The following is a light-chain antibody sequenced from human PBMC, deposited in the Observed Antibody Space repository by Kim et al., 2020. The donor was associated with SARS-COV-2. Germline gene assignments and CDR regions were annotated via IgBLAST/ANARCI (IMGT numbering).Light chain of an antibody. CDR3: QQRTNWPPFT. CDR2: DAS. V-gene: IGKV3-11*01. CDR1: QSVSNF. Sequence: LSPGETANLSCRASQSVSNFLAWYQQKPGQAPRLLIYDASNRAPGIPARFSASGSGTDFTLTISSLEPEDFAVYYCQQRTNWPPFTFGQGTKLEI. J-gene: IGKJ2*01.